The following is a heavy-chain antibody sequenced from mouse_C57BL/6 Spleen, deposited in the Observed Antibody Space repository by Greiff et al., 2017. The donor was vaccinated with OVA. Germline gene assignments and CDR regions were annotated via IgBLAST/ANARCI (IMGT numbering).Heavy chain of an antibody. V-gene: IGHV1-53*01. Sequence: QVQLQQPGTELVKPGASVKLSCKASGYTFTSYWMHWVKQRPGQGLEWIGNINPSNGGTNYNEKFKSKATLTVDKSSSTAYMQRSSLTSEDSAVYDCARLDYGSSSAWFAYWGQGTLVTVSA. CDR2: INPSNGGT. CDR1: GYTFTSYW. J-gene: IGHJ3*01. CDR3: ARLDYGSSSAWFAY. D-gene: IGHD1-1*01.